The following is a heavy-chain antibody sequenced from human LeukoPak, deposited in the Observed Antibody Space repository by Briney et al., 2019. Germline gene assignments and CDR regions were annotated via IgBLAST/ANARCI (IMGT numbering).Heavy chain of an antibody. CDR1: GFTFSSYS. D-gene: IGHD3-22*01. CDR3: ARDYYDSSGYYYEYYYYYYMDV. Sequence: GGSLTLSCAASGFTFSSYSMNWVRQAPGKGLEWVSSISSSSSYMYYADSVKCRFIIYRDNAKNSLYLQMNRLRAEDTAVYYCARDYYDSSGYYYEYYYYYYMDVWGKGTTVTVSS. V-gene: IGHV3-21*01. J-gene: IGHJ6*03. CDR2: ISSSSSYM.